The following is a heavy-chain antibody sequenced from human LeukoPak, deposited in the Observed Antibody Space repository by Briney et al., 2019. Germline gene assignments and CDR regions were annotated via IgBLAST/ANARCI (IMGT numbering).Heavy chain of an antibody. Sequence: GGSLRLSCAASGFTVSSNEMSWVRQAPGKGLEWVSSISGGSTYYADSVKGRFTISRDNSNNTLYLQMNSLRVEDTAAYYCAKDRGDGSNRDGFFDYWGQGTLVTVSS. D-gene: IGHD5-24*01. CDR1: GFTVSSNE. CDR3: AKDRGDGSNRDGFFDY. CDR2: ISGGST. V-gene: IGHV3-38-3*01. J-gene: IGHJ4*02.